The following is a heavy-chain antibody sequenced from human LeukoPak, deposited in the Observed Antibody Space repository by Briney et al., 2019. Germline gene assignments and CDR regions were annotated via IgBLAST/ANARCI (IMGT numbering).Heavy chain of an antibody. D-gene: IGHD3-22*01. Sequence: PGGSLRLSCAASGFTFSRYWMSWVRQAPGKGLEWVANIKQDGSEKYYVDSVKGRFTISRDNAKNSLYLQMNSLRAEDTAVYYCARDRAYYDSSDYYLNYYMDVWGKGTTVTVSS. J-gene: IGHJ6*03. CDR2: IKQDGSEK. CDR1: GFTFSRYW. CDR3: ARDRAYYDSSDYYLNYYMDV. V-gene: IGHV3-7*01.